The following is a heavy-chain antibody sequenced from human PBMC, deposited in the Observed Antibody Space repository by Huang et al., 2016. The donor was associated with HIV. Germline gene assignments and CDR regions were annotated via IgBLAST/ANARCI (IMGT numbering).Heavy chain of an antibody. CDR2: SSGYKGNT. D-gene: IGHD1-26*01. V-gene: IGHV1-18*04. CDR3: ARDRRPYSGSYLGY. Sequence: QVQLVQSGAEVTKPGASVKVSCKASGNTFSGYGISWVRQAPGQGLEWMGWSSGYKGNTNYVENLQGRVTMTTDTSTSTAYMELRSLRSDDTAVYYCARDRRPYSGSYLGYWGQGTLVTVSS. CDR1: GNTFSGYG. J-gene: IGHJ4*02.